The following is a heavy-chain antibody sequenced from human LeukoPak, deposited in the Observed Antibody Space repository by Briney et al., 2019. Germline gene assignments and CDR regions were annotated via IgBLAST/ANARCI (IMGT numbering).Heavy chain of an antibody. V-gene: IGHV3-23*01. CDR2: ISGSGGST. D-gene: IGHD1-26*01. J-gene: IGHJ4*02. Sequence: GGSLRLSCAASGFTFSSYAMSWVRQAPGKGLEWVSAISGSGGSTYYADSVKGRFTISRDNSKSALYLQMNSLRADDTAVYYCARVKRELPPYLDYWGQGTLVTVSS. CDR3: ARVKRELPPYLDY. CDR1: GFTFSSYA.